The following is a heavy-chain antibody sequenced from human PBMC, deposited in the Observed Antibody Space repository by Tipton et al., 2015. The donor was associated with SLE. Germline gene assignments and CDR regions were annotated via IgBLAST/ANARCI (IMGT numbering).Heavy chain of an antibody. CDR1: GDSISSGSYY. D-gene: IGHD2-2*01. V-gene: IGHV4-61*02. CDR3: ARRGQLLLSRLFYYYMDV. J-gene: IGHJ6*03. CDR2: IFSKGST. Sequence: TLSLTCTVSGDSISSGSYYWSWIRQPAGKGLEWIGRIFSKGSTNSNLSLKSRVTISVDTSKNQFSLKLSSVTAADTAVYYCARRGQLLLSRLFYYYMDVWGKGTTVTISS.